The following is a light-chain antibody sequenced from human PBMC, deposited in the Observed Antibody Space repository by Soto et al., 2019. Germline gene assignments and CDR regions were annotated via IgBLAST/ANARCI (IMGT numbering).Light chain of an antibody. J-gene: IGKJ1*01. Sequence: EIVMTQSPATMSVSPGERSTLSCRASQTVSSSLAWYQQKPGQANRLLIYEVYNRATGIPARFSGSGSGTDFTLTISSLEPEDFAVYYCQQRSNWPWTVGPVTQVDIK. CDR1: QTVSSS. V-gene: IGKV3-11*01. CDR2: EVY. CDR3: QQRSNWPWT.